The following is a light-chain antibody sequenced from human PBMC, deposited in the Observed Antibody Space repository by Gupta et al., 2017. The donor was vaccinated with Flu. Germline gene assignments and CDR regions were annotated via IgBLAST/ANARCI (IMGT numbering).Light chain of an antibody. J-gene: IGKJ1*01. CDR1: QSISKF. Sequence: DIQMTQSPSSLSASVGDRVTITCRASQSISKFLNWYQQKPGKGPKLLIYAASSVQSGVPSRFGGSGSGTDFTLTISSGQPDDFANYYCQQRNSPPRTFGQGTKVEV. CDR2: AAS. CDR3: QQRNSPPRT. V-gene: IGKV1-39*01.